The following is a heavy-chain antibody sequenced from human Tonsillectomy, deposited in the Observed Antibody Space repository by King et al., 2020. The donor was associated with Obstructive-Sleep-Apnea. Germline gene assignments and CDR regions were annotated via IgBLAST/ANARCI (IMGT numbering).Heavy chain of an antibody. V-gene: IGHV3-23*04. CDR1: GFTFSSYA. Sequence: EVQLVESGGGLVQPGGSLRLSCAASGFTFSSYAMSWVRQAPGKGLEWVSAISSSGGSTYYADSVKGRFTISSDNSKNTLYLQMNSLRAEDTAVYYCAKEMDCTNGVCYRSYYYYGMDVWGQGTTVTVSS. J-gene: IGHJ6*02. CDR3: AKEMDCTNGVCYRSYYYYGMDV. D-gene: IGHD2-8*01. CDR2: ISSSGGST.